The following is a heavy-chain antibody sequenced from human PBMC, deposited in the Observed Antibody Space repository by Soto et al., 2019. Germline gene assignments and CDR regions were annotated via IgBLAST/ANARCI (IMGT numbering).Heavy chain of an antibody. D-gene: IGHD6-6*01. CDR1: GFTFSSYA. CDR3: AKDSQDSSSSGPCDY. J-gene: IGHJ4*02. CDR2: ISGSGGST. Sequence: GGSLRLSCAASGFTFSSYAMSWVRQAPGKGLEWVSAISGSGGSTYYADSVKGRFTISRDNSKNTLYLQMNSLRAEDTAVYYCAKDSQDSSSSGPCDYWGQGTLVTVSS. V-gene: IGHV3-23*01.